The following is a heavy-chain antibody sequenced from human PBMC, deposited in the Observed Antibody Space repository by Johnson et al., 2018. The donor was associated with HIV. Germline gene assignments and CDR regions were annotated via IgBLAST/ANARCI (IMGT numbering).Heavy chain of an antibody. J-gene: IGHJ3*02. CDR3: ARDGRGEQLVDQGDAFDI. CDR2: SSSSGSTI. V-gene: IGHV3-11*01. Sequence: QVQLVESGGGLVKPGGSLRLSCAASGFTFSDYYMSWIRQAPGKGLEWVSYSSSSGSTIYYADSVQGRFTIPRDNAKNSLYLQMNSLRAEDTALYFCARDGRGEQLVDQGDAFDIWGQGTMVTVSS. CDR1: GFTFSDYY. D-gene: IGHD6-6*01.